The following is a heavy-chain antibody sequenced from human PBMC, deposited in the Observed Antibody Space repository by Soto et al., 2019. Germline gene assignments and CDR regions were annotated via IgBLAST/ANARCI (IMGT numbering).Heavy chain of an antibody. CDR1: GFTFSSYG. CDR3: ARDPEDFDY. Sequence: QVQLVESGGGVVQPGRSLRLSCAASGFTFSSYGMHWVRQAPGKGLEWVAVIWYDGSNKYYADSVKGRFTISRDNSKNTLYLQMNSLRAEYTAVYYCARDPEDFDYWGQGTLVTVSS. J-gene: IGHJ4*02. CDR2: IWYDGSNK. V-gene: IGHV3-33*01. D-gene: IGHD2-15*01.